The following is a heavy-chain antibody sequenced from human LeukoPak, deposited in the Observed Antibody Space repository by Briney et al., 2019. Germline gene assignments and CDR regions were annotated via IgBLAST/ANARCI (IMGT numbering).Heavy chain of an antibody. V-gene: IGHV3-7*01. CDR2: IKQDGSEK. CDR1: GFTFSSYW. Sequence: GGSLRLSCAASGFTFSSYWMSWVRQAPGKGLEWVSNIKQDGSEKYYVDSVKGRFTISRDNAKNSLYLQMNSLRAEDTAVYYCAKRMIRGVNHDAFDLWGQGTMVTVSS. D-gene: IGHD3-10*01. CDR3: AKRMIRGVNHDAFDL. J-gene: IGHJ3*01.